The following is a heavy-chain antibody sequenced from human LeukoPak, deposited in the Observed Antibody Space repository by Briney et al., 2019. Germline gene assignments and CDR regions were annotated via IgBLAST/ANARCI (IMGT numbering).Heavy chain of an antibody. CDR2: TYYRSTWYN. D-gene: IGHD1-26*01. J-gene: IGHJ4*02. V-gene: IGHV6-1*01. Sequence: SQTLSLTCAISGDSFSSNSAAWNWIRQSPSRGLEWLGRTYYRSTWYNDYAVSVRGRITINPDTSKNQFSLQLNSVTPEDTAVYYCARDSIVGPTSGQVDYWGQGTLVTVSS. CDR1: GDSFSSNSAA. CDR3: ARDSIVGPTSGQVDY.